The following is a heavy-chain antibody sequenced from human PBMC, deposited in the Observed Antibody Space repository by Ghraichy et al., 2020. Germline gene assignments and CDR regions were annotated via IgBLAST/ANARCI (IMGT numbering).Heavy chain of an antibody. V-gene: IGHV3-23*01. J-gene: IGHJ6*03. Sequence: GGSLRLSCVASGFIFRSYAMSWVRQAPGKGLEWVSAISGSGGSTYYADSVKGRFTISRDNSKNTLYLQMNSLRAEDTAVYYCAKDSHYDFWSGSPSYSNYYMDVWGKGTTVTVSS. CDR2: ISGSGGST. CDR3: AKDSHYDFWSGSPSYSNYYMDV. CDR1: GFIFRSYA. D-gene: IGHD3-3*01.